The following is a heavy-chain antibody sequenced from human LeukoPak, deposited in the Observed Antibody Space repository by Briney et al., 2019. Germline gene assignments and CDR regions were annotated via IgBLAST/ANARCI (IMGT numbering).Heavy chain of an antibody. D-gene: IGHD5-24*01. CDR3: ARDRGDGYIGN. CDR2: IYYSGST. J-gene: IGHJ4*02. Sequence: SETLSLTCTVSGGSISSSSYYWGWIRQPPGKGLEWIGSIYYSGSTYYNPSLKSRVTISVDTSKNQFSLKLSSVTAADTAVYYCARDRGDGYIGNWGQGTLVTVSS. V-gene: IGHV4-39*07. CDR1: GGSISSSSYY.